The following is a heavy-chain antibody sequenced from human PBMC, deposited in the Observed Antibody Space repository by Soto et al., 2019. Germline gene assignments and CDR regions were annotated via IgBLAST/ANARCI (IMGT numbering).Heavy chain of an antibody. CDR3: ARVVMTKVPASYYDGMDV. CDR1: GGTFSSYA. J-gene: IGHJ6*02. Sequence: QVQLVQSGAEVKKPGSSVTVSCKASGGTFSSYAISWVRQAPGQGLEWMGRIIPFIGTANYAQKFQGRVTITADESTSTAYMELPSLRSEDTAVDYCARVVMTKVPASYYDGMDVWGQGTTVTVSS. V-gene: IGHV1-69*18. D-gene: IGHD4-4*01. CDR2: IIPFIGTA.